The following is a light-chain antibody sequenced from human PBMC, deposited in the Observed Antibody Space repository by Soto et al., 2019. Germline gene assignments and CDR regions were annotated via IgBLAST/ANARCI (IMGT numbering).Light chain of an antibody. V-gene: IGKV3-15*01. CDR3: QQYNDWPPVT. Sequence: EIVMTQSPATLSVSPGERATLSCRASQSVSGDLAWYQQKPGQAPRLLIYGASTRATGIPARFSGSVSGTELTPTISSLQPEDFAVYYCQQYNDWPPVTFGGGTKVEIK. CDR2: GAS. CDR1: QSVSGD. J-gene: IGKJ4*01.